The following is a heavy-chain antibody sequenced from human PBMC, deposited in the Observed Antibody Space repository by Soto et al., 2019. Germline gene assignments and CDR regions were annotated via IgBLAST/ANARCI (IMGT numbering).Heavy chain of an antibody. CDR2: IYSGGST. CDR3: ARNVYEQQLVLEWGYYYYYMDV. J-gene: IGHJ6*03. D-gene: IGHD6-13*01. CDR1: GFTVSSNY. Sequence: EVQLVESGGGLVQPGGSLRLSCAASGFTVSSNYMSWVRQAPGKGLEWVSVIYSGGSTYYAAAVKGRFTISRDNSKNTLELQMNSLRSEDAAVYYCARNVYEQQLVLEWGYYYYYMDVWGKGTTVTVSS. V-gene: IGHV3-66*01.